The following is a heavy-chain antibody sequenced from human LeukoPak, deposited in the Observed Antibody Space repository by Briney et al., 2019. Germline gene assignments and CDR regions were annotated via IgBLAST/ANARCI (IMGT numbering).Heavy chain of an antibody. CDR2: ISYDGSNK. CDR3: AKARPYYYDSSGSSAFDY. CDR1: GFTFSSYG. D-gene: IGHD3-22*01. J-gene: IGHJ4*02. V-gene: IGHV3-30*18. Sequence: PGGSLRLSCAASGFTFSSYGMHWVRQAPGKGLEWVAVISYDGSNKYYADSVKGRFTISRDNSKNTLYLQMNSLRAEDTAVYYCAKARPYYYDSSGSSAFDYWGQGTLVTVSS.